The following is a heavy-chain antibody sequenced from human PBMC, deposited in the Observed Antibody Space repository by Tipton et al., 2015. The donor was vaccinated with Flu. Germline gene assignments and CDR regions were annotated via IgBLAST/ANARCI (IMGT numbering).Heavy chain of an antibody. CDR1: GYSISSGYY. V-gene: IGHV4-61*05. Sequence: LRLSCAVSGYSISSGYYWGWIRQSPGKGLEWIGQVYYSGTTNYNPSLKSRVTISLDKSKNQFSLTLKSMTTADTAVFYCARGGWEPHGGWFDPWGQGILVTVSS. CDR2: VYYSGTT. J-gene: IGHJ5*02. D-gene: IGHD1-26*01. CDR3: ARGGWEPHGGWFDP.